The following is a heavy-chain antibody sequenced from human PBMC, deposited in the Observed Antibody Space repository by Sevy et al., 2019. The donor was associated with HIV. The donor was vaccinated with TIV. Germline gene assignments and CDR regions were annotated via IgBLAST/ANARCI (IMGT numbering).Heavy chain of an antibody. V-gene: IGHV3-7*03. CDR1: GFTFNRHW. D-gene: IGHD5-18*01. Sequence: GGSLRLSCAASGFTFNRHWMGWVRQAPGKALEWVANIKQDESETYVDSVKGRFTISRDNAKNSVYLQMNSLRAEDTAVYYCARGPGYGAMSDWFDPWGQGTLVTVSS. J-gene: IGHJ5*02. CDR2: IKQDESET. CDR3: ARGPGYGAMSDWFDP.